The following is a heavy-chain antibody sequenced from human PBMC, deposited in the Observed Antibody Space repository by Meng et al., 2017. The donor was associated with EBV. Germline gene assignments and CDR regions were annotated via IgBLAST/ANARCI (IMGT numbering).Heavy chain of an antibody. J-gene: IGHJ4*02. V-gene: IGHV3-53*01. CDR1: GFTVICNY. CDR2: IYSGGST. D-gene: IGHD5-12*01. CDR3: AKHRLGPLDY. Sequence: EVGLLELGGGLIQPGGSVKLSCAAPGFTVICNYMSWVRQAPGKGLEWVSVIYSGGSTYYADSVKGRFTISRDNSKNTLYLQMNSLRAEDTAVYYCAKHRLGPLDYWGQGTLVTVSS.